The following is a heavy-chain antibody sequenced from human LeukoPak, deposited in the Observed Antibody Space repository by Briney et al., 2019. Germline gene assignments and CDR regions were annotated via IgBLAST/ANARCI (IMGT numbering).Heavy chain of an antibody. Sequence: QPGGSLRLSCEASGFTFSHIWMHWVRQAPGKGLVWVSRTNTDGSSTNYMDSVKGRFTISRDHAKNTIYLQMNSLRAEDTAVYYCVPSDSSGLDWGQGTLVTVSS. CDR1: GFTFSHIW. J-gene: IGHJ4*02. D-gene: IGHD3-22*01. CDR2: TNTDGSST. CDR3: VPSDSSGLD. V-gene: IGHV3-74*01.